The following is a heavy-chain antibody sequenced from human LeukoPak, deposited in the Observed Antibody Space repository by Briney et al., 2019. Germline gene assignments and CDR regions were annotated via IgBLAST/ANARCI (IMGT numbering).Heavy chain of an antibody. D-gene: IGHD3-10*01. J-gene: IGHJ4*02. CDR3: ARSTMVRGVIIRGSDY. CDR1: GFTVSSNY. Sequence: GGSLRLSCAASGFTVSSNYMSWVRQAPGKGLEWDSVIYSGGSTYYADSVKGRFTISRDNSKNTLYLQMNSLRAEDTAVYYCARSTMVRGVIIRGSDYWGQGTLVTVSS. V-gene: IGHV3-66*01. CDR2: IYSGGST.